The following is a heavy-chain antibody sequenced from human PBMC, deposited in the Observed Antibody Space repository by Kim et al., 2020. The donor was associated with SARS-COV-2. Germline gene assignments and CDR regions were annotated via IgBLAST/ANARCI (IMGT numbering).Heavy chain of an antibody. Sequence: GGSLRLSCTASGFTFSSYAMHWVRQAPGKGLEWVAGISPSGDTTWYADSVKGWFTISRDNSENTVSVQMNNVRVEDTAVYFCVRGFESGSGWFEYWGQGT. CDR1: GFTFSSYA. V-gene: IGHV3-23*01. D-gene: IGHD6-19*01. J-gene: IGHJ4*02. CDR2: ISPSGDTT. CDR3: VRGFESGSGWFEY.